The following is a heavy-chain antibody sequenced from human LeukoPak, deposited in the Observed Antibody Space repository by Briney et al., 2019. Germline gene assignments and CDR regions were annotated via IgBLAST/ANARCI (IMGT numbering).Heavy chain of an antibody. CDR1: GFTFSSYS. CDR3: ARDADS. Sequence: GXSLRLSCAASGFTFSSYSMNWVRQATGKGVEWVSSISSSSSYIYYEDYVKGRFTISRDNAKNSLYLQMNSLRAQDTAVYYCARDADSWGQGTLVTVS. CDR2: ISSSSSYI. J-gene: IGHJ4*02. V-gene: IGHV3-21*01.